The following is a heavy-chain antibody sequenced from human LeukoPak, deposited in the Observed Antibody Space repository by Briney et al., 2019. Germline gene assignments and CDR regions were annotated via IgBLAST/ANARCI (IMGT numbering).Heavy chain of an antibody. CDR2: IWYDGTNK. V-gene: IGHV3-33*01. CDR3: ARGYPGYLDY. J-gene: IGHJ4*02. D-gene: IGHD5-18*01. CDR1: GFTFNNYG. Sequence: GGSLRLSCVASGFTFNNYGMYWVRQAPGKGLEWVALIWYDGTNKYYGDSVKGRFTVSRDNSNNTLYLQMNSLRAEDTAVYYCARGYPGYLDYWGQGTLVSVSS.